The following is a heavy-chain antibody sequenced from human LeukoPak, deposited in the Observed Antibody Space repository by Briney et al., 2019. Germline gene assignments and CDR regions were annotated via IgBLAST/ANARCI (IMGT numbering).Heavy chain of an antibody. D-gene: IGHD1-26*01. J-gene: IGHJ4*02. CDR2: ISYDGSNK. CDR3: ARDSPDSGSYYFDY. Sequence: GGSLRLSCAASGFTFSSYAMHWVRQAPGKGLEWAAVISYDGSNKYYADSVKGRFTISRDNSKNTLYLQMNSLRAEDTAVYYCARDSPDSGSYYFDYWGQGTLVTVSS. CDR1: GFTFSSYA. V-gene: IGHV3-30-3*01.